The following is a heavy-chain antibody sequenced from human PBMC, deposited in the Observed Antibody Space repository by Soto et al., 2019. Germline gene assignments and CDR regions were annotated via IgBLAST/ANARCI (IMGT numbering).Heavy chain of an antibody. Sequence: PSETLSLTCAVSGGSISSNNWWSWVRQGPGKWLEWFGEIHHRDSTNYDPSLKSRVTISEDTSKRQFSLKVNSMTAADTAVYYCARYRREAVAGYTLDNWGQGMLVTVSS. CDR3: ARYRREAVAGYTLDN. J-gene: IGHJ4*02. CDR2: IHHRDST. CDR1: GGSISSNNW. V-gene: IGHV4-4*02. D-gene: IGHD6-13*01.